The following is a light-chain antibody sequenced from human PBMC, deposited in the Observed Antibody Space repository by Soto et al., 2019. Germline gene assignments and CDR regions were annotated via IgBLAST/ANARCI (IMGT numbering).Light chain of an antibody. V-gene: IGLV2-14*01. CDR3: RSYTTSNTLV. CDR2: EVS. Sequence: QSALTQPASVSGSPGQSITISCTGTSSDVGGYNYVSWYQQFPGKAPKLMIYEVSNRPSGVSDRFSGSKSGNTASLTISGLQAEDEANYYCRSYTTSNTLVFGGGTKLTVL. CDR1: SSDVGGYNY. J-gene: IGLJ3*02.